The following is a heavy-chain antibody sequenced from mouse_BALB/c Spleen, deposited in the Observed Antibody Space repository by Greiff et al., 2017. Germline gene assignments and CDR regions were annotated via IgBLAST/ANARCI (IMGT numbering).Heavy chain of an antibody. Sequence: QVQLQQSGADLVKPGASVKLSCKASGYTFTSYDINWVRQRPEQGLEWSGWIFPGDGSTKYNEKFKGKATLTTDKSSSTAYMQLSRLTSEDSAVYFCARDGNYRFDYWGQGTTLTVSS. CDR2: IFPGDGST. D-gene: IGHD2-1*01. CDR3: ARDGNYRFDY. CDR1: GYTFTSYD. J-gene: IGHJ2*01. V-gene: IGHV1-85*01.